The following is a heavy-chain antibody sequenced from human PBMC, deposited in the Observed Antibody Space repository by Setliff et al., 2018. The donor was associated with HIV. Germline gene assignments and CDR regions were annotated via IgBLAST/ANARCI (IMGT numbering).Heavy chain of an antibody. J-gene: IGHJ6*03. V-gene: IGHV5-51*01. CDR1: GYSFISYW. Sequence: ESLKISCKGSGYSFISYWIGWVRQMPAKGLEWMGIIYPGDSKTRYSPSFQGQVTISADKSISTAYLQWSSLKASDTAMYYCARQGEMATMASHYYYMDVWGKGTTVTVSS. D-gene: IGHD5-12*01. CDR3: ARQGEMATMASHYYYMDV. CDR2: IYPGDSKT.